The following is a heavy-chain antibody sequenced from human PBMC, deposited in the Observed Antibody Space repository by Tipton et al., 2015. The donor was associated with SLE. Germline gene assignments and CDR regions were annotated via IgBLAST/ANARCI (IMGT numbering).Heavy chain of an antibody. Sequence: TLSLTCTVSGGSISSDDYYWTWIRQHPGKGLEWIGHMSYSGSTYYNPSLKSRIAISVDTSKNHFSLKLSSVTAPDTAVYYCARTRPSTGDHVYWGQGTLLTVSS. J-gene: IGHJ4*02. CDR1: GGSISSDDYY. D-gene: IGHD7-27*01. V-gene: IGHV4-31*03. CDR3: ARTRPSTGDHVY. CDR2: MSYSGST.